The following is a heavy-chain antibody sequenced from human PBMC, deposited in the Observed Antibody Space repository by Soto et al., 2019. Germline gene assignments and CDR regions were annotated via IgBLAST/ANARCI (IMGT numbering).Heavy chain of an antibody. J-gene: IGHJ6*02. Sequence: PSETLSLTCTVSGGSISSGGYYWSWIRQHPGKGLEWIGYIYYSGSTYYNPSLKSRVTISVDTSKNQFSLKLSSVTAADTAVYYCAREGYSGYDRTLYYYYYGMDVWGQGTTVTVSS. CDR2: IYYSGST. CDR1: GGSISSGGYY. D-gene: IGHD5-12*01. CDR3: AREGYSGYDRTLYYYYYGMDV. V-gene: IGHV4-31*03.